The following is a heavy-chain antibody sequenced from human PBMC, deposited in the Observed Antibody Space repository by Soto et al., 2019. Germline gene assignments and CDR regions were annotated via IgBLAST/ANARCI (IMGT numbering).Heavy chain of an antibody. V-gene: IGHV3-23*01. D-gene: IGHD3-10*01. CDR1: GFTFSSYA. J-gene: IGHJ4*02. CDR3: AKSVRGSGSYYSLV. Sequence: EVQLLESGGGLVQPGGSLRLSCAASGFTFSSYAMSWVRQAPGKGLEWVSAISGSGGSTYYADSVKGRFTISRDNSKNTLYLQMNILRAEDTAVYYCAKSVRGSGSYYSLVWGQGTLVTVSS. CDR2: ISGSGGST.